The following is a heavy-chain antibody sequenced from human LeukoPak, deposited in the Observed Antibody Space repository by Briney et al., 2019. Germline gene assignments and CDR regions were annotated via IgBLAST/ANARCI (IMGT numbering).Heavy chain of an antibody. J-gene: IGHJ6*02. CDR1: GGSISSYY. D-gene: IGHD3-3*01. Sequence: PSETLSLTCTVSGGSISSYYWSWIRQPPGKGLEWIGYIYYSGSTNYNPSLKSRVTISVDTSKNQFSLKLSSVPAADTAVYYCARLRFLNYYYYGMDVWGQGTTVTVSS. V-gene: IGHV4-59*08. CDR2: IYYSGST. CDR3: ARLRFLNYYYYGMDV.